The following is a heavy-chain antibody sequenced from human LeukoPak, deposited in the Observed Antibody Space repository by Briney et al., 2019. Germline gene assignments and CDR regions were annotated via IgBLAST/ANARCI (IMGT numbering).Heavy chain of an antibody. J-gene: IGHJ5*02. D-gene: IGHD5-24*01. CDR3: AKDTLEHGDL. Sequence: GGSLRLSCAASGFTFGRYGINWVRQAPGKGPEWVAFISYDGNVRYHADFVKGRFTISRDNSKNTLYLQMNSLRAEDTAVYYCAKDTLEHGDLWGQGTLVTVSS. V-gene: IGHV3-30*04. CDR1: GFTFGRYG. CDR2: ISYDGNVR.